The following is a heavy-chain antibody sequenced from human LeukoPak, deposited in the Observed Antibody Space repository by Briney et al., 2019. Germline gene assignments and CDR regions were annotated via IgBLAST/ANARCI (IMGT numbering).Heavy chain of an antibody. D-gene: IGHD4-23*01. CDR1: GFTFDDYG. CDR3: ATLDYDGRWHYFGY. J-gene: IGHJ4*02. CDR2: INWNGDST. V-gene: IGHV3-20*04. Sequence: PGGSLRLSCAASGFTFDDYGMSWVRQAPGKGLEWVSGINWNGDSTGYADSVKGRFTISRDNAKNSLYLQMNSLRAEDTALYYCATLDYDGRWHYFGYWGQGTLVTVSP.